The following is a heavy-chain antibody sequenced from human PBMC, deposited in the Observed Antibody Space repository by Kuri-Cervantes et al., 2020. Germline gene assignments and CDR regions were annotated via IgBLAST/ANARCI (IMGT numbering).Heavy chain of an antibody. J-gene: IGHJ4*02. CDR1: GFTFSNYW. Sequence: GESLKISCAASGFTFSNYWMSWVRQAPGKGLEWVANVKHDGSEKYYVDSVKGRLTISRDNSENSLYLQMNSLRAEDTAVYYCARERVGDTDYFDYWGQGTLVTVSS. CDR3: ARERVGDTDYFDY. V-gene: IGHV3-7*01. CDR2: VKHDGSEK. D-gene: IGHD1-26*01.